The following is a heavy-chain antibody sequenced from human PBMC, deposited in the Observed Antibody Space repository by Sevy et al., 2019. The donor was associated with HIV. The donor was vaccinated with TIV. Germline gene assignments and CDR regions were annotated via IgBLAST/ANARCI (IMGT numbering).Heavy chain of an antibody. V-gene: IGHV1-18*01. J-gene: IGHJ4*02. Sequence: ASVKVSCKTFGYTFKTYGISWVRQAPGQGLEWMGWISAYSGDTNFAQKFQGRVTMTTDTSTSTAYREQSSLRSDDTAVYFGARDKPQGVVIIPGSMWGGVDYWGQGTVVTVSS. CDR2: ISAYSGDT. CDR3: ARDKPQGVVIIPGSMWGGVDY. D-gene: IGHD2-2*01. CDR1: GYTFKTYG.